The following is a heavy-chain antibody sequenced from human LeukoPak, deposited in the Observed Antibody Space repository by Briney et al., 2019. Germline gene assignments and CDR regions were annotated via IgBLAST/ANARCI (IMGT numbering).Heavy chain of an antibody. Sequence: HGESLQISCKGSGYSFSDYWISWVRQMPGKGLEWMGRIDPSDSYTNYGPSSRGHVTISSDMSISTAYLQWSSLEAADTAIYYCARTRSGGYYNPYYFDYWGQGSLVTVSS. CDR3: ARTRSGGYYNPYYFDY. CDR2: IDPSDSYT. CDR1: GYSFSDYW. J-gene: IGHJ4*02. D-gene: IGHD3-10*01. V-gene: IGHV5-10-1*01.